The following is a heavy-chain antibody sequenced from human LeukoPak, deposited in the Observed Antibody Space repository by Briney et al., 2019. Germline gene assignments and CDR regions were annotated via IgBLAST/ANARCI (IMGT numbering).Heavy chain of an antibody. CDR1: GFTFTSSA. CDR3: AAFDNYYDSSGYDG. V-gene: IGHV1-58*02. J-gene: IGHJ4*02. D-gene: IGHD3-22*01. Sequence: TSVKVSCKASGFTFTSSAMQWVRQAPGQRLEWIGWIVVGSGNTNYAQKFQERVTMTRDMSTSTAYMELSSLRSEDTAVYYCAAFDNYYDSSGYDGWGQGTLVTVSS. CDR2: IVVGSGNT.